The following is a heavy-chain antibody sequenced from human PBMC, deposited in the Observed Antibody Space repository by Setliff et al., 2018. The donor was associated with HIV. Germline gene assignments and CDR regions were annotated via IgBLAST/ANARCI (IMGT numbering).Heavy chain of an antibody. V-gene: IGHV4-59*08. J-gene: IGHJ4*02. CDR1: GDSSSNDY. CDR2: IHTSGTT. Sequence: SETLSLTCTVSGDSSSNDYWTWVRQPPGKGLEWIGNIHTSGTTKYNPSLNSRVTISVDMSKSQFSLRLSSVTAADTAVYYCARQMPIPGIAITPVDYWGQGALVTVSS. D-gene: IGHD5-12*01. CDR3: ARQMPIPGIAITPVDY.